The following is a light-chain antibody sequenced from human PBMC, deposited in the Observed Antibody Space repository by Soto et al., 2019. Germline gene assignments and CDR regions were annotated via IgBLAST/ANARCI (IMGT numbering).Light chain of an antibody. V-gene: IGKV3-15*01. CDR1: QSVSSN. CDR3: QQYSNLPPYT. CDR2: GAS. J-gene: IGKJ2*01. Sequence: DIVMTQSPATLSVSPGERATLACRASQSVSSNLAWYQQKPGQAPRLLIYGASTRATGIPASFSGSGSGTEFTLTISSLQSEDFAVYYCQQYSNLPPYTFGQGTKLEIK.